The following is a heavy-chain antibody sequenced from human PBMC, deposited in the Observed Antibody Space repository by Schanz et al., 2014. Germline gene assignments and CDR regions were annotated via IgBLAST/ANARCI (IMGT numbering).Heavy chain of an antibody. CDR1: GYTFTSHG. Sequence: QVQLVQSGAEVKKPGASVKVSCKASGYTFTSHGISWVRQAPGQGLEWMGRIIPILGIANYAQKFQGRVTITADRSTSTAYMELSSLRSEDTAMYYCARDYYDSSGYYYCDYWGQGTLVTVSS. V-gene: IGHV1-69*04. CDR2: IIPILGIA. CDR3: ARDYYDSSGYYYCDY. D-gene: IGHD3-22*01. J-gene: IGHJ4*02.